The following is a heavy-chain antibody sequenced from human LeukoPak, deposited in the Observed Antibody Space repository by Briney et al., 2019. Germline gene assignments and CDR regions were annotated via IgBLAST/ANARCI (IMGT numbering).Heavy chain of an antibody. CDR3: ATNTFSSSWRPFDY. CDR1: GGSISSSSYY. D-gene: IGHD6-13*01. J-gene: IGHJ4*02. CDR2: IYYSGST. V-gene: IGHV4-39*07. Sequence: PSETLSLTCTVSGGSISSSSYYWGWIRQPPGKGLEWIGSIYYSGSTYYNPSLKSRVTMSVDTSKNQFSLKLSSVTAADTAVYYCATNTFSSSWRPFDYWGQGTLVTVSS.